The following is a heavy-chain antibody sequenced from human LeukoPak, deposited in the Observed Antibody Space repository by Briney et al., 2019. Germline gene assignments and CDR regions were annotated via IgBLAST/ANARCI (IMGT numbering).Heavy chain of an antibody. D-gene: IGHD3-22*01. CDR1: GYSFTTYR. Sequence: GDSLKVSCKGSGYSFTTYRIGRVGQIAGKGLEWIGIIYPGDSDTRYSPSFQGQVTISADKSISTAYLQWSSLKASDTAMYYCARHGAPSYDSSGYYVNDAFDIWGQGTMVTVSS. V-gene: IGHV5-51*01. CDR3: ARHGAPSYDSSGYYVNDAFDI. CDR2: IYPGDSDT. J-gene: IGHJ3*02.